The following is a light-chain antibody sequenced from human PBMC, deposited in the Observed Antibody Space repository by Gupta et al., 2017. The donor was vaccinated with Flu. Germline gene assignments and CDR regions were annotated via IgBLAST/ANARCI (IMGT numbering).Light chain of an antibody. CDR1: SGDIGNYVF. CDR2: EGT. J-gene: IGLJ2*01. V-gene: IGLV2-23*01. Sequence: QSALTQPVSVSASPGQSLTISCTGTSGDIGNYVFVSWYQRHPGKAPKLMIYEGTKRPSGVSSRFSGSKSGNTASLTISGLQAEDEADYYCCSYAGRYTVIFGGGTKLTVL. CDR3: CSYAGRYTVI.